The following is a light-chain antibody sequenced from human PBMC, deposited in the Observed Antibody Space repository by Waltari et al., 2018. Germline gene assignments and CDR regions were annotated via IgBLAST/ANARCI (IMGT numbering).Light chain of an antibody. V-gene: IGKV3-20*01. J-gene: IGKJ1*01. CDR2: DAS. CDR1: QSVSRT. Sequence: EIVLTQSPGTLSVSPGERVTLSCRASQSVSRTLAWYQQKPGQAPRLLIYDASTRATGIPDRFSGSGCGTDFSLTISRLEPEDFAVYYCQKYGTLPATFGQGTKVEIK. CDR3: QKYGTLPAT.